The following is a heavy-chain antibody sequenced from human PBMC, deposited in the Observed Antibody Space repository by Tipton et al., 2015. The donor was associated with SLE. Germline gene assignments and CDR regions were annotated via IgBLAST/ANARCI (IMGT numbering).Heavy chain of an antibody. J-gene: IGHJ4*02. Sequence: LRLSCAVYGGSISAYYWSWIRRPPGKGLEWIGEISHTGSTNFNPSLKSRVAISADTSKNQFSLKLSSVTAADTAVYYCARPVEKTTTPFDSWGQGTLVTVSS. CDR1: GGSISAYY. CDR2: ISHTGST. CDR3: ARPVEKTTTPFDS. D-gene: IGHD5-24*01. V-gene: IGHV4-34*01.